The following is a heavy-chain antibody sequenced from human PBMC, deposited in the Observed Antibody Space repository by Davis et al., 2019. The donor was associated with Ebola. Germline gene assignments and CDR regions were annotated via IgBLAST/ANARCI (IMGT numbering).Heavy chain of an antibody. Sequence: PGGSLRLSCAASGFTFSNAWMNWVRQAPGKGLEWVGRIKSKTDGRTTDYAAPVKGRFTISRDDSKNTLYLQMNSLKTEDTAVYYCTTDLGLGYYDSSGYYQGLDYWGQGTLVTVSS. CDR3: TTDLGLGYYDSSGYYQGLDY. CDR2: IKSKTDGRTT. J-gene: IGHJ4*02. V-gene: IGHV3-15*07. CDR1: GFTFSNAW. D-gene: IGHD3-22*01.